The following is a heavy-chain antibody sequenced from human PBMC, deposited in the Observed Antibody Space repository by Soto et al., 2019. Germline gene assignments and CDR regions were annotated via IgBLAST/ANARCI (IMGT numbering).Heavy chain of an antibody. CDR2: IKQDGSEK. D-gene: IGHD5-12*01. J-gene: IGHJ6*02. CDR1: GFTFSSYW. V-gene: IGHV3-7*04. CDR3: ARDPISSGYDSYYYYYYGMDV. Sequence: EVQLVESGGGLVQPGGSLRLSCAASGFTFSSYWMSWVRQAPGKGLEWVANIKQDGSEKYYVDSVKGRFTISRDNAKNSLYLQMNSLRAEDTAVYYCARDPISSGYDSYYYYYYGMDVWGQGTTVTVSS.